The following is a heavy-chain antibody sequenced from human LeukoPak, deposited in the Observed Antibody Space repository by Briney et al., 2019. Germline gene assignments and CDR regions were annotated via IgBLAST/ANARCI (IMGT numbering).Heavy chain of an antibody. J-gene: IGHJ6*02. CDR3: ARITIFGVVPLYGMDV. Sequence: GGSLRLSCAASGFTFSNYWMHWVRQTPGKGLVWVSRIIGDGSSIAHADSVKGRFTTSRDNAKNTLYLQMNSLRAEDTAVYYCARITIFGVVPLYGMDVWGQGTTVTVSS. D-gene: IGHD3-3*01. V-gene: IGHV3-74*03. CDR1: GFTFSNYW. CDR2: IIGDGSSI.